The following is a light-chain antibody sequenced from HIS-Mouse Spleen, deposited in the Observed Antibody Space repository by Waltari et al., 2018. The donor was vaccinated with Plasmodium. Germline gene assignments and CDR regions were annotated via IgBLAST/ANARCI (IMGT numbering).Light chain of an antibody. J-gene: IGKJ1*01. CDR2: AAS. Sequence: DIQMTQSPSSLSASVGDRVTITCRAIQSISSYLNWYQQKPGKAPKLLIYAASSLQSGVPSRFRGSGSGTDFTLTISSLQPEDFATYYCQQSYSTPWTFGQGTKVEIK. V-gene: IGKV1-39*01. CDR3: QQSYSTPWT. CDR1: QSISSY.